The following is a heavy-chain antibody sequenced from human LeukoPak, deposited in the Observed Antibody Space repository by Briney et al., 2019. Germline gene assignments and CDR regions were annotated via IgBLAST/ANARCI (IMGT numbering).Heavy chain of an antibody. D-gene: IGHD1-14*01. J-gene: IGHJ3*02. CDR3: TRPSHSYGTDAFDI. CDR1: AFTFGGSA. V-gene: IGHV3-73*01. Sequence: GGSLRLSCAASAFTFGGSAMHWVRQASGKGLEWIGRIRSKADSYATAYAASVKGRFTLSRDDSKNTAYLQMNSLKTEDTAVYYCTRPSHSYGTDAFDIWGQGTMVTVSS. CDR2: IRSKADSYAT.